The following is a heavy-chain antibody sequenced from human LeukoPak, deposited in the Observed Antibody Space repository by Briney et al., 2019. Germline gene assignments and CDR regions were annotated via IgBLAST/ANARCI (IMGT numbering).Heavy chain of an antibody. CDR2: IWSDGSDK. J-gene: IGHJ1*01. V-gene: IGHV3-33*06. CDR3: AKDAQRGFDYSNSLQN. CDR1: GFTFSHYG. D-gene: IGHD4-11*01. Sequence: GGSLRLSCATSGFTFSHYGMHWVRQTPGAGLEWVAVIWSDGSDKYYAKSVKGRFTISRDNSKNSLFLQMNSLRTEDTAVYYCAKDAQRGFDYSNSLQNWGQGILVTVSS.